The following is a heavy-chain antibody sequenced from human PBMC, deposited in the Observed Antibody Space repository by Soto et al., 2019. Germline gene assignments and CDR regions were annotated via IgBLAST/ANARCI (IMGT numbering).Heavy chain of an antibody. CDR1: GDSVSINSAA. J-gene: IGHJ6*03. V-gene: IGHV6-1*01. CDR2: TYYRSTRWYN. Sequence: SQTLSLTCAISGDSVSINSAAWNWIRQSPSRGLEWLGRTYYRSTRWYNDYAVSVKSRIAATPDTSKNPFSLHLNSVTPEDPAAYYCAGTTSLQWYYMDVWDSGTTVTVSS. CDR3: AGTTSLQWYYMDV. D-gene: IGHD1-7*01.